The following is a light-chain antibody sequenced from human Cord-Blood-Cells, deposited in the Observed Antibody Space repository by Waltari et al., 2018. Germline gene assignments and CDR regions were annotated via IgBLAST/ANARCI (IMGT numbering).Light chain of an antibody. CDR1: SSDVGGSNY. CDR3: CSYAGSYTLV. CDR2: DVI. V-gene: IGLV2-11*01. Sequence: QSALTQPRPVSGSPGQSVTISCTGTSSDVGGSNYVSWYQQHPGKAPKLMIYDVIKRPSGVPDRFSGSKSGNTASLTISGLQAEDEADYYCCSYAGSYTLVFGGGTKLTVL. J-gene: IGLJ2*01.